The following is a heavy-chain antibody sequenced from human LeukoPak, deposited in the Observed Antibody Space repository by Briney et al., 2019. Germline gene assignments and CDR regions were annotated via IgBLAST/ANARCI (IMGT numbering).Heavy chain of an antibody. CDR2: MYFSGST. V-gene: IGHV4-4*07. CDR1: GASISSYY. Sequence: KASETLSLTCTVSGASISSYYWSWIQQPAGKGLEWIGRMYFSGSTNYTPSLKSRVTMSVDTSKNQFSLKVTSVTAADTAVYYCARDFGTFWYDSWGQGTLVTVSS. J-gene: IGHJ5*01. D-gene: IGHD3-16*01. CDR3: ARDFGTFWYDS.